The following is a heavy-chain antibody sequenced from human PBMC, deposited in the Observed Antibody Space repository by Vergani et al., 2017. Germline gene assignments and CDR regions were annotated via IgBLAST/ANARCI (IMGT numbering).Heavy chain of an antibody. J-gene: IGHJ4*02. CDR2: FTGDGGST. CDR1: GFTFSTYA. Sequence: EVQLLESGGSLKQPGGSVRLSCAASGFTFSTYAMHWVRQAPGKGLEWVSAFTGDGGSTYYADSFKGRFIISRHNSRDTLYLQMNSRRPEDTATYYCVKDAGSYENFFDSWGQGTLVTVSS. V-gene: IGHV3-23*01. D-gene: IGHD1-26*01. CDR3: VKDAGSYENFFDS.